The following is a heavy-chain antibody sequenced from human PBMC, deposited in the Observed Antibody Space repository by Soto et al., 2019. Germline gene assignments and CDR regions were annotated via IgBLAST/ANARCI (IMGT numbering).Heavy chain of an antibody. CDR2: IYYGGST. Sequence: SETLSLTCTVSGGSISSGGYYWSWIRQHPGKGLEWIGYIYYGGSTYYNPSLKSRATISGDTSKNQFSLKLSSVTAADTAVYYCARGGYYYENSGQNTYDYWGQGILVTV. D-gene: IGHD3-22*01. J-gene: IGHJ4*01. CDR3: ARGGYYYENSGQNTYDY. CDR1: GGSISSGGYY. V-gene: IGHV4-31*03.